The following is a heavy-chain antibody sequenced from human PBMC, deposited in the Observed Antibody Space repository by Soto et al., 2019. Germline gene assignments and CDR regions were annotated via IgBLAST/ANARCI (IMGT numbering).Heavy chain of an antibody. CDR3: ARDIASYAYGEGY. J-gene: IGHJ4*02. V-gene: IGHV4-4*07. CDR1: GGSINSYW. D-gene: IGHD2-21*01. Sequence: SETLSLTCTVSGGSINSYWWSWIRQPAGKGLEWIGRVYSSGTTDYNPSLNSRATMSVETSKNQFSLKLSSVTAADTAVYYCARDIASYAYGEGYWGEGIQVTVS. CDR2: VYSSGTT.